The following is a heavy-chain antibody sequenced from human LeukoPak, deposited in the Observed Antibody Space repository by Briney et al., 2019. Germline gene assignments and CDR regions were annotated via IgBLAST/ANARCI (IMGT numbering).Heavy chain of an antibody. CDR1: GGSFSGYY. Sequence: SETLSLTCAVYGGSFSGYYWSWIRQPPGKGLEWIGEINHSGSTNYNPSLKSRVTISVDTSNNQFSLKLSSVTAADTAVYYCARAGQQLVLSWFDPWGQGTLVTVSS. D-gene: IGHD6-13*01. CDR3: ARAGQQLVLSWFDP. V-gene: IGHV4-34*01. J-gene: IGHJ5*02. CDR2: INHSGST.